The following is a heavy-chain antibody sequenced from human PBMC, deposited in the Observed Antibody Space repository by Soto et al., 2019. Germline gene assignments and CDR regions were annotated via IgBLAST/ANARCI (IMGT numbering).Heavy chain of an antibody. D-gene: IGHD3-9*01. CDR1: GFTFSDYY. CDR2: ISSSGSTI. CDR3: AGYAALRYFDWPDALEI. J-gene: IGHJ3*02. Sequence: GGSLRLSCAASGFTFSDYYMSWIRQAPGKGLEWVSYISSSGSTIYYADSVKGRFTISRDNAKNSLYLQMNSLRAEDTAVYYCAGYAALRYFDWPDALEIWAQGTMVTVSS. V-gene: IGHV3-11*01.